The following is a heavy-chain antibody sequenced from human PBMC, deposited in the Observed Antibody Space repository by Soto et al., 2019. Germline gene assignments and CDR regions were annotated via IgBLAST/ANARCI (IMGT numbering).Heavy chain of an antibody. Sequence: GGSLRLSCSASGFIFSESTIYWVRQVPGKGLEAISAVSTSGRSTYYADSVKDRFTISRDNSKNTLFLQMGSLRPEDTAIYYCVKQAHGLDGVAFDYWVQGXQVTVYS. CDR2: VSTSGRST. CDR3: VKQAHGLDGVAFDY. J-gene: IGHJ4*02. D-gene: IGHD2-15*01. V-gene: IGHV3-64D*06. CDR1: GFIFSEST.